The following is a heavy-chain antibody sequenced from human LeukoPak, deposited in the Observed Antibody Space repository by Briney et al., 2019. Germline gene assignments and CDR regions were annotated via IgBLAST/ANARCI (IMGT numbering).Heavy chain of an antibody. Sequence: ASVKVSCKASGYTFTSYDINWVRQATGQGLEWMGWMNPNSGNTGYAQKFQGRVTMTRNTSISTAYMELSSLRSEDTAVYYCAREGAGISTPTLRFDLWGQGTLVTVSS. V-gene: IGHV1-8*01. CDR1: GYTFTSYD. J-gene: IGHJ5*02. CDR2: MNPNSGNT. CDR3: AREGAGISTPTLRFDL. D-gene: IGHD3-10*01.